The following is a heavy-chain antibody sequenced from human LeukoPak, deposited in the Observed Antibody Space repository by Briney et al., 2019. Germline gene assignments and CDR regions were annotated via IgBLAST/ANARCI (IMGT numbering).Heavy chain of an antibody. J-gene: IGHJ5*02. D-gene: IGHD2/OR15-2a*01. CDR3: VREIGRPKTFYFHP. V-gene: IGHV3-7*01. CDR2: IYLDGSET. CDR1: GFTFSHHW. Sequence: GGSLRLSCAASGFTFSHHWLTWVRQGPGKGPEWVANIYLDGSETNYLDSVKGRFTISRDNAKNSLYLQMNSLRAEDTAVYYCVREIGRPKTFYFHPWGRGTLVIVSS.